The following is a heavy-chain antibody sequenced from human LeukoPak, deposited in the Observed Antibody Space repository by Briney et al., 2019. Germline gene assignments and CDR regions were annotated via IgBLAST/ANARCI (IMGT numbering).Heavy chain of an antibody. D-gene: IGHD2-2*01. V-gene: IGHV3-15*01. Sequence: TGGSLRLSCAASGFIFSNAWLSWVRQAPGKGPEWVGRIKSKSVGGTIDYAAPVKGRFTISRDDSEDTVYLQMNSLKTEDTAVYYCVKEYHDNILFIDHWGQGTQVTVSS. CDR1: GFIFSNAW. J-gene: IGHJ4*02. CDR3: VKEYHDNILFIDH. CDR2: IKSKSVGGTI.